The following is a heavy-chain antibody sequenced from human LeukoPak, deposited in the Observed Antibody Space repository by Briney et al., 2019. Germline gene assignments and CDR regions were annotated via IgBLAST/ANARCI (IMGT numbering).Heavy chain of an antibody. CDR3: AKEVGLRGGNY. Sequence: GGSLRLSCAASGFTFGIYTMNWVRQTPGKRLEWVSAVSATGGNTFYADSVKGRFTISRDNSKNTLYLQMNSLRAEDTAVYYCAKEVGLRGGNYWGQGTLVTVSS. CDR2: VSATGGNT. V-gene: IGHV3-23*01. CDR1: GFTFGIYT. D-gene: IGHD2-2*01. J-gene: IGHJ4*02.